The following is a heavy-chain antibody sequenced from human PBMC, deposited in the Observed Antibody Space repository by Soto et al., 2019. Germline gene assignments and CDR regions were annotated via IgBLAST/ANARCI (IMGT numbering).Heavy chain of an antibody. CDR1: GGSFSGYY. CDR2: INHSGST. Sequence: PSETLSLTCAVYGGSFSGYYWSWIRQPPGKGLEWIGEINHSGSTNYNPSLKSRVTISVDTSKDQFSLKLSSVTAADTAVYYCARGFMYYDSSGSDYWGQGTLVTVSS. V-gene: IGHV4-34*01. D-gene: IGHD3-22*01. CDR3: ARGFMYYDSSGSDY. J-gene: IGHJ4*02.